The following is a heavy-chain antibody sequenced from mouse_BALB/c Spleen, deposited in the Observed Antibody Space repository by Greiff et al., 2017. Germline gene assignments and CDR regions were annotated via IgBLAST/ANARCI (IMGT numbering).Heavy chain of an antibody. CDR2: IDPENGNT. D-gene: IGHD1-1*01. CDR3: AREDNGSSYGG. Sequence: VQLQQSGAELVRPGALVKLSCKASGFNIKDYYMHWVKQRPEQGLEWMGWIDPENGNTIYDPKFQGKASITADTPSNTAYLQLSSLTSEDTAGYYCAREDNGSSYGGWGQGTPLTVSS. J-gene: IGHJ2*01. V-gene: IGHV14-1*02. CDR1: GFNIKDYY.